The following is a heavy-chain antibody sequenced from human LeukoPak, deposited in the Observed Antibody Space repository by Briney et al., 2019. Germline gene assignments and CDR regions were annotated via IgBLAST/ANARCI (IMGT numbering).Heavy chain of an antibody. CDR3: ARVGALSSSWLLY. CDR2: ISHDGTVK. J-gene: IGHJ4*02. D-gene: IGHD6-13*01. Sequence: GRSLRLSCVASGFTFSRHGMQWVRQAPGKGPEWVAVISHDGTVKHYSDSVKGRFTISRDNAKNLLYLQMNSLRAEDTAVYYCARVGALSSSWLLYWGQGTLVTVSS. CDR1: GFTFSRHG. V-gene: IGHV3-30*03.